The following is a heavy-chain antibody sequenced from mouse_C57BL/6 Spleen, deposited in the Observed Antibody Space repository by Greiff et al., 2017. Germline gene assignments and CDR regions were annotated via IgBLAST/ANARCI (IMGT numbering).Heavy chain of an antibody. CDR3: ARECRLITTDYAMDD. V-gene: IGHV1-55*01. CDR1: GYTFTSYW. Sequence: QVQLKQPGAELVKPGASVKMSCKASGYTFTSYWITWVKQRPGQGLEWLGDIYPGSCSTNYNEKFKSKATLTVDTSSSTAYMQLSSLTSEDSAVYYCARECRLITTDYAMDDWGQGTSVTVSS. J-gene: IGHJ4*01. CDR2: IYPGSCST. D-gene: IGHD1-1*01.